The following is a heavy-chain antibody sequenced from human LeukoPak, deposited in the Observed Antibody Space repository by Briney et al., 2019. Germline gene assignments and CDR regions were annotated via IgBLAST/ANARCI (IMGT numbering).Heavy chain of an antibody. CDR3: ARSYWFDP. CDR1: GGSFSGYY. Sequence: KPSETLSLTCAVYGGSFSGYYWSWIRQPPGKGLEWIGEINHSGSTNYNPSLKSRATISVDTSKNQFSLKLSSATAADTAVYYCARSYWFDPWGQGTLVTVSS. CDR2: INHSGST. J-gene: IGHJ5*02. V-gene: IGHV4-34*01.